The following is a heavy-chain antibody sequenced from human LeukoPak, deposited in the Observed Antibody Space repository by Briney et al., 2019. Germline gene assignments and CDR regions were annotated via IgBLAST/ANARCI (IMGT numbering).Heavy chain of an antibody. CDR1: GGSVTTAY. CDR3: ARDHYGSGSYTDY. CDR2: VSDSGTT. V-gene: IGHV4-4*07. Sequence: SETLSLTCSVSGGSVTTAYWSWIRQPAGQGLEWIGRVSDSGTTSYNPSLKSRVTISVDKSKNHFSLRLSSVTAADTAVYYCARDHYGSGSYTDYWGQGTLVTVSS. J-gene: IGHJ4*02. D-gene: IGHD3-10*01.